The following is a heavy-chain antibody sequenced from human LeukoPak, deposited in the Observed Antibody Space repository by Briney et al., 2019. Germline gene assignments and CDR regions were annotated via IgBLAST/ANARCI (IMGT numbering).Heavy chain of an antibody. CDR1: GFTFRNFG. V-gene: IGHV3-30*02. CDR3: AKGYRTVDY. J-gene: IGHJ4*02. Sequence: GGSLRLSCAASGFTFRNFGMHWVRQAPGKGLEWVAVIWYDGSNKYYADSVQGRFTISRDNSKNTLYLQMNSLRAEDTALYYCAKGYRTVDYWGQGALVTVSS. CDR2: IWYDGSNK. D-gene: IGHD1-14*01.